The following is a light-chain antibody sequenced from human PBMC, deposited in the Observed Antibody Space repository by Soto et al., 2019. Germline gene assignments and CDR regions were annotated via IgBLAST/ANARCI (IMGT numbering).Light chain of an antibody. V-gene: IGLV4-69*01. CDR2: LNSDGSH. CDR1: SGHSSYA. CDR3: QTWGTGIGWV. Sequence: QLVLTQSPSASASLGASVKLTCTLSSGHSSYAIAWHQQQPEKGPRYLMKLNSDGSHSKGDGIPGRFSGSSSGAERYLTISSLQSEDEADYYCQTWGTGIGWVFGGGTKLTVL. J-gene: IGLJ3*02.